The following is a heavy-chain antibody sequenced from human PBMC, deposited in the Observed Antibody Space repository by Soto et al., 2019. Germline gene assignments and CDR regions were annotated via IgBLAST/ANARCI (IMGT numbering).Heavy chain of an antibody. CDR2: IYSGGSA. J-gene: IGHJ6*02. V-gene: IGHV3-53*02. Sequence: EVQLVETGGGLIQPGGSLRLSCAASGFTVSSNYMSWVRQAPGKGLEWVSVIYSGGSAYYADSVKGRFTISRDNSKNTLYLQMNSLRAEDTAVYYCARDYSNSRYYGMDVWGQGTTVTVSS. CDR3: ARDYSNSRYYGMDV. CDR1: GFTVSSNY. D-gene: IGHD1-26*01.